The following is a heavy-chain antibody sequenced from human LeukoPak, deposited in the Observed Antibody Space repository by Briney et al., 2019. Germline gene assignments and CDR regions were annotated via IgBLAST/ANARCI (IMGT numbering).Heavy chain of an antibody. CDR1: GGSIISNNFY. CDR2: IYTSGST. Sequence: SETLSLTCTVSGGSIISNNFYWGWIRQPPGKGLEWIGRIYTSGSTIYNPSLKSRVTMSVDTSKNLFSLKLSSVTAADTAIYYCASGCITTSCYGMDVWGQGTTVTVSS. J-gene: IGHJ6*02. CDR3: ASGCITTSCYGMDV. D-gene: IGHD2-2*01. V-gene: IGHV4-61*05.